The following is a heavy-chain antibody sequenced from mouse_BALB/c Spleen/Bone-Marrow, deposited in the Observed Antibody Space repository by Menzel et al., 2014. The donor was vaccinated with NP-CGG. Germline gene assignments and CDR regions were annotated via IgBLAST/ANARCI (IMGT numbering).Heavy chain of an antibody. V-gene: IGHV5-12-2*01. CDR3: ARPLYYDYDGFAY. CDR2: TSNGGGST. Sequence: EVKLVESGGGLVQPGGSLKLSCAASGFTFXSYTMSWVRQTPEKRLEWVAYTSNGGGSTYYPGTVKGRFTISRDNAKNTLYLQMSSLKSEDTAMYYCARPLYYDYDGFAYWGQGTLVTVSA. CDR1: GFTFXSYT. J-gene: IGHJ3*01. D-gene: IGHD2-4*01.